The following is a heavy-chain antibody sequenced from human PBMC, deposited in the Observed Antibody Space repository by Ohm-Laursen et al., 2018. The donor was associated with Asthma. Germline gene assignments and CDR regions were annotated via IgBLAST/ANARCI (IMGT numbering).Heavy chain of an antibody. CDR2: SIPIFGTA. J-gene: IGHJ6*02. D-gene: IGHD6-6*01. Sequence: SSVKVSCKTSGGTFSSYAISWVRQAPGQGLEWMGGSIPIFGTANYAQKFQGRVTITADESTSTAYMELSSLRSEDTAVYYCASLGPEYRKYGMDVWGQGTTFTVSS. CDR3: ASLGPEYRKYGMDV. CDR1: GGTFSSYA. V-gene: IGHV1-69*01.